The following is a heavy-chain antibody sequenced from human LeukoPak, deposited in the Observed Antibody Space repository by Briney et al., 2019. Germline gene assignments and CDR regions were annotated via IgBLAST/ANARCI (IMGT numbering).Heavy chain of an antibody. CDR3: AKDRGGARTGFDY. Sequence: PGGSLRLSCAACGFTFDDYTMHWVRQAPGKGLEWVSLISWDGGSTYYADSVKGRFTISRDNSKNSLYLQMNSLRTEDTALYYCAKDRGGARTGFDYWGQGTLVTVSS. CDR2: ISWDGGST. V-gene: IGHV3-43*01. J-gene: IGHJ4*02. D-gene: IGHD1-26*01. CDR1: GFTFDDYT.